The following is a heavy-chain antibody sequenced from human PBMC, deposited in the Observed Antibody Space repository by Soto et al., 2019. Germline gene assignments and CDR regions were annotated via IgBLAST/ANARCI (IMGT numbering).Heavy chain of an antibody. CDR1: GYSFNIYA. CDR3: ARRYKSAGWFDP. Sequence: QVQLVQSGAEVKKPGASVRVSCQASGYSFNIYAIHWVRQAPGQGLEWMGWINTANGNTEYSQKFQGRVTFTRDTSATTVYMDLSSLRSEDTATYYCARRYKSAGWFDPWGQGTLVTVSS. V-gene: IGHV1-3*04. D-gene: IGHD1-1*01. J-gene: IGHJ5*02. CDR2: INTANGNT.